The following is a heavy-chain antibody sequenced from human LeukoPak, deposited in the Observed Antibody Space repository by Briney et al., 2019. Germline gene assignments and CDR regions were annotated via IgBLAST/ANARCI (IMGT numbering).Heavy chain of an antibody. CDR2: ISSSTTYI. CDR3: ATLTGNPDY. CDR1: GFTFNRHG. D-gene: IGHD1-20*01. Sequence: SGGSLRLSCAASGFTFNRHGMNWVRQAPGKGLEWVSSISSSTTYIYYADSVKGRFTISRDNARSSLYLQMNSLRAEDTAIYYCATLTGNPDYWGQGTLVTVSS. J-gene: IGHJ4*02. V-gene: IGHV3-21*04.